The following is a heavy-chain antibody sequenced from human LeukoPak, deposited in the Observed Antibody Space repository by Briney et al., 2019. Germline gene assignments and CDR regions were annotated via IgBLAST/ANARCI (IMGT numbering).Heavy chain of an antibody. J-gene: IGHJ6*03. D-gene: IGHD2-15*01. CDR1: GGSISSYY. CDR2: INHSGST. V-gene: IGHV4-34*01. CDR3: ARPPLLGYCSGGSCYRRTYYYYMDV. Sequence: SETLSLTCTVSGGSISSYYWSWIRQPPGKGLEWIGEINHSGSTNYNPSLKIRGTISVETSKNQFSRKLGSVTAADTAVYYCARPPLLGYCSGGSCYRRTYYYYMDVWGKGTTVTISS.